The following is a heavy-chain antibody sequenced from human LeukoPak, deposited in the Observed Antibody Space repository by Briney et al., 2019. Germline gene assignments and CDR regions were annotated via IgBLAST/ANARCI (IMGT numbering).Heavy chain of an antibody. Sequence: GGSLRLSCAASGFTFSSYAMSWVRQAPGKGLEWVSAISGSGGSTYYADSVKGRFTISRDNSKNTLYLQMNSLRAEDTAVYYCAKDISRQVLRFLEWAYFDYWGRGTTVTVSS. D-gene: IGHD3-3*01. CDR1: GFTFSSYA. V-gene: IGHV3-23*01. CDR2: ISGSGGST. CDR3: AKDISRQVLRFLEWAYFDY. J-gene: IGHJ4*03.